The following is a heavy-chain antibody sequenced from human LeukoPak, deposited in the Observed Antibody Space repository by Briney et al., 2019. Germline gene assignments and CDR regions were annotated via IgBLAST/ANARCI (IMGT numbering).Heavy chain of an antibody. J-gene: IGHJ4*02. CDR3: ARRRSRRVDTVKIVVASPFDY. Sequence: SQTLSLTCAVSGGSISSGGYSWSWIRQPPGKGLEWIGEINHSGSTNYNPSLKSRATISVDTSKNQFSLKLSSVTAADTAVYYCARRRSRRVDTVKIVVASPFDYWGQGTLVTVSS. CDR1: GGSISSGGYS. CDR2: INHSGST. V-gene: IGHV4-30-2*01. D-gene: IGHD3-22*01.